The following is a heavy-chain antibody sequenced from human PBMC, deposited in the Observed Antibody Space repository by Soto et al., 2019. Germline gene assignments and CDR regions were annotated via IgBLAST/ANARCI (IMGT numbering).Heavy chain of an antibody. CDR2: IIPILGIA. Sequence: QVQLVQSGAEVKKPGSSVKVSCKASGGTFSSYTISWVRQAPGQGLEWMGRIIPILGIANYAQKFQGRVTITADKSTSTAYMELSSLRSEDTAVYYCARDLLVARSYYYYYMDVWGKGTTVTVSS. V-gene: IGHV1-69*08. J-gene: IGHJ6*03. CDR1: GGTFSSYT. CDR3: ARDLLVARSYYYYYMDV. D-gene: IGHD6-6*01.